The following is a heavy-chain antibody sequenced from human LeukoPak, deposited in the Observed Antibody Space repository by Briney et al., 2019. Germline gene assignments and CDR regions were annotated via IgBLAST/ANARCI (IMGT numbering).Heavy chain of an antibody. Sequence: SETLSLTCTVSGGSISSYYWSWIRQPAGKGLEWIGRIYTSGSTNYNPSLKSRVTMSVDTSKNQFSLKLSSVTAADTAVYYCAGGLSGAGTGYYMDVWGKGTTVTVSS. CDR2: IYTSGST. D-gene: IGHD6-19*01. V-gene: IGHV4-4*07. CDR1: GGSISSYY. CDR3: AGGLSGAGTGYYMDV. J-gene: IGHJ6*03.